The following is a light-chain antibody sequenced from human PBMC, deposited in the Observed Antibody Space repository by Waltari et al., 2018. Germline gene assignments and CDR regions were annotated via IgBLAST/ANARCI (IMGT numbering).Light chain of an antibody. V-gene: IGLV1-44*01. J-gene: IGLJ3*02. CDR2: RSD. CDR3: ASWDDSLNGHWV. CDR1: ASNIGGNL. Sequence: QSVLTQPPSASGTPGQRVTISCSGSASNIGGNLVNWYQQLPGKAPKLLIYRSDQRPSGVPYRFSGSKTGTSASLAISGLQSDDEADYFCASWDDSLNGHWVFGGGTKVTVL.